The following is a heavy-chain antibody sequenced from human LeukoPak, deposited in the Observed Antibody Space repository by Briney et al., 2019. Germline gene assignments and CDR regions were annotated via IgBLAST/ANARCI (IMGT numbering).Heavy chain of an antibody. CDR1: GFTFSSYS. D-gene: IGHD1-14*01. CDR2: ISSSSSYI. CDR3: ARDIVEPPGSGSYFDN. V-gene: IGHV3-21*01. Sequence: GGSLRLSCAASGFTFSSYSMNWVRQAPGKGLEWVSSISSSSSYIYYADSVKGRFTISRDNAKNSLYLQMNSLRAEDTAVYYCARDIVEPPGSGSYFDNWGQGTLITVSS. J-gene: IGHJ4*02.